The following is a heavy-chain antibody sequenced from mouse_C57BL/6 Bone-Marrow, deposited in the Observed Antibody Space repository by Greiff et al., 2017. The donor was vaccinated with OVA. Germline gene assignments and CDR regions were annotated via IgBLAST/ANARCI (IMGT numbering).Heavy chain of an antibody. CDR3: ARYDYYGRDD. V-gene: IGHV1-82*01. Sequence: QVQLQQSGPELVKPGASVKISCKASGYAFSSSWMNWVKQRPGKGLEWIGRIYPGDGDTNYNGKFKGKATLTADKSSSTAYMQLSSLTSEDSAVYFCARYDYYGRDDWGQGTTLTVSS. CDR1: GYAFSSSW. D-gene: IGHD1-1*01. CDR2: IYPGDGDT. J-gene: IGHJ2*01.